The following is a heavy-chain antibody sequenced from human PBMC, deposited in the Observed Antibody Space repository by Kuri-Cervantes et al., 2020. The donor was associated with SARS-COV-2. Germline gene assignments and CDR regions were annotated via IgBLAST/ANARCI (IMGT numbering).Heavy chain of an antibody. CDR2: IRSKAYGGTT. CDR3: TRNDFWSGYYFDY. Sequence: GGSLRLSCAASGFTFGDYAMSWVRQAPGKGLEWVGFIRSKAYGGTTEYAASVKGRFTISRDDSKSIAYLQMNSLKTEDTAVYYCTRNDFWSGYYFDYWGQGTLVTVSS. D-gene: IGHD3-3*01. CDR1: GFTFGDYA. V-gene: IGHV3-49*04. J-gene: IGHJ4*02.